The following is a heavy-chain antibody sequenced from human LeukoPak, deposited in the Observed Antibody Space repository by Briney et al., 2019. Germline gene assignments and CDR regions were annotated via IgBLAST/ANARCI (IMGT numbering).Heavy chain of an antibody. Sequence: GGSLRLSCAASGFTVSSNYMSWVRQAPGKGLEWVSFLYYDGTTYYADSVKGRFTISRDNSENALWLQMSSLRAEDTAVYYCASSSITTCRLCFSYWGQGTPVTVFS. CDR2: LYYDGTT. CDR1: GFTVSSNY. V-gene: IGHV3-66*01. J-gene: IGHJ1*01. D-gene: IGHD2-15*01. CDR3: ASSSITTCRLCFSY.